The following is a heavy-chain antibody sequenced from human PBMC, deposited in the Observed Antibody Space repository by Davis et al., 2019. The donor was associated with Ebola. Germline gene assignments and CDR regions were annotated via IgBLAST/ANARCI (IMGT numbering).Heavy chain of an antibody. Sequence: AASVKVSCKTSGYTFTTYDINWVRQATGQGLEWMGWMNPNSGNTGYAQKFQGRLTMTRDTSISTAYMELSSLRSDDTAVYYCTRGNQQTNWGQGTLVTVSS. CDR2: MNPNSGNT. CDR1: GYTFTTYD. J-gene: IGHJ4*02. CDR3: TRGNQQTN. D-gene: IGHD4-11*01. V-gene: IGHV1-8*01.